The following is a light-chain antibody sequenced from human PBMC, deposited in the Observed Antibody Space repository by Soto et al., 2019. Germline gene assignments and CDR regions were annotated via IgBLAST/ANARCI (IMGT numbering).Light chain of an antibody. Sequence: QSVLAQPPSASGTPGQRVTVSCSGSSSNIGTYTVNWYQQFPGTAPKLLIYRNDERPSGVSDRFSGSKSGTSASLAISGLRSEDEADYYCAAWDDSLRAGVFGGGTKLTVL. V-gene: IGLV1-47*01. CDR3: AAWDDSLRAGV. CDR2: RND. J-gene: IGLJ3*02. CDR1: SSNIGTYT.